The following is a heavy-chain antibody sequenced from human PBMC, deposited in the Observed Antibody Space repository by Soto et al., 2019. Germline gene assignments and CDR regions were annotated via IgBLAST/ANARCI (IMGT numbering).Heavy chain of an antibody. CDR3: STRAYDTNGYYRFDP. D-gene: IGHD3-22*01. V-gene: IGHV4-34*01. Sequence: PSQTLSLTCAVYGGSFSGHSLTCIRQSPGKGREWIGDINHRGRVNYRPSLKSRVTISLDTSKNQFSLTLSAATAADTAMYYCSTRAYDTNGYYRFDPWGQGTLVTVSS. CDR1: GGSFSGHS. CDR2: INHRGRV. J-gene: IGHJ5*01.